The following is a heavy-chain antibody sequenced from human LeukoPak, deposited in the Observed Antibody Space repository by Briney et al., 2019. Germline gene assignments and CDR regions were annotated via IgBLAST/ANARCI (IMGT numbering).Heavy chain of an antibody. Sequence: GESLQISCKGSGYSFPNYWIGWVRPMPGKGLEWMGIIYPGDSDTRYSPSFQGQVTISADKPISTAYLQWSSLKASDTAMYYCARGVGYDSSGYYSIPYFDYWGQGTLVTVSS. CDR1: GYSFPNYW. CDR2: IYPGDSDT. D-gene: IGHD3-22*01. CDR3: ARGVGYDSSGYYSIPYFDY. V-gene: IGHV5-51*01. J-gene: IGHJ4*02.